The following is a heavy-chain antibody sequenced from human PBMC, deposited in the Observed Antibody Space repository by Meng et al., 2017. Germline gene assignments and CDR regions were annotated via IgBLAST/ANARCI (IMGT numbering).Heavy chain of an antibody. CDR3: AREGIWGSALDY. J-gene: IGHJ4*02. CDR1: GGSVSSGSYY. Sequence: LRLSCTVSGGSVSSGSYYWSWIRQPPGKGLEWIGYIYYSGSTNYNPSLKSRVTISVDTSKNQFSLKLSSVTAADTAVYYCAREGIWGSALDYWGQGTLVTVSS. V-gene: IGHV4-61*01. D-gene: IGHD3-10*01. CDR2: IYYSGST.